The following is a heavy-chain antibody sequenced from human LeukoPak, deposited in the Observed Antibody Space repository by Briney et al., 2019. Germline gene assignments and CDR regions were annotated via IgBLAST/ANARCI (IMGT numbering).Heavy chain of an antibody. J-gene: IGHJ5*02. CDR1: GYTFTSYG. D-gene: IGHD1-1*01. Sequence: GASVKVSCKASGYTFTSYGIRWVRQAPGQGLELMGWISAYNGNTNYAPKLQGRVTMTTETNTRTAYLAQRSLRSDEAAVYYCARELNWSDGWLDPWGQGTLATVSS. CDR2: ISAYNGNT. CDR3: ARELNWSDGWLDP. V-gene: IGHV1-18*04.